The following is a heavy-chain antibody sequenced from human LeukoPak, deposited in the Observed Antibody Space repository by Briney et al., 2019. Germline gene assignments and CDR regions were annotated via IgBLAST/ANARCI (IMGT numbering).Heavy chain of an antibody. CDR1: GFTFSSYA. V-gene: IGHV3-23*01. D-gene: IGHD5-24*01. CDR3: AKDHSPNVEMSTIVGH. J-gene: IGHJ1*01. Sequence: QPGGSLRLSCAASGFTFSSYAMSWVRQAPGKGLEWVSTISGSGGGTYYADSVKGRFTISRDNSKNTLYLQMNSLRAEDTAVYYCAKDHSPNVEMSTIVGHWGQGAPVTVSS. CDR2: ISGSGGGT.